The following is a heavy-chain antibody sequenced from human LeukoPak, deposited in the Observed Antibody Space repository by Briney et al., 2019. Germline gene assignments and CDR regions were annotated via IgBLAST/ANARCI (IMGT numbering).Heavy chain of an antibody. V-gene: IGHV1-58*01. CDR2: IVVGSGNT. Sequence: ASVKVSCKASGFTFTSFAVQWVRQARGQRLEWIGWIVVGSGNTNYAQKFQERVTITRDMSTSTAYMELSSLRSEDTAVYYCAAGGGDSPFDYWGQGTLVTVSS. D-gene: IGHD2-21*02. CDR3: AAGGGDSPFDY. J-gene: IGHJ4*02. CDR1: GFTFTSFA.